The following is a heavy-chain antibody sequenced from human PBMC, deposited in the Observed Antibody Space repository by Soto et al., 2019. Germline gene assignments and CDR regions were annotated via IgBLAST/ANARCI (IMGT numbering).Heavy chain of an antibody. V-gene: IGHV4-4*02. Sequence: QVQLQESGPGLVKPSGTLSLTCAVSGGSISSSNWWSWVRQPPGKGLEWIGEIYHSGSTNYNPSLTRRVTISVDKSKSQFSLKLSSVTAADTAVYYCARAAMGGSSWPFDYWGQGTLVTVSS. CDR3: ARAAMGGSSWPFDY. CDR2: IYHSGST. CDR1: GGSISSSNW. D-gene: IGHD6-13*01. J-gene: IGHJ4*02.